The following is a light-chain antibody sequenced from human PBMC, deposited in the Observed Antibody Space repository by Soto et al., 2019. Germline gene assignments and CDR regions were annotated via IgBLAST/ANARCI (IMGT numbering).Light chain of an antibody. V-gene: IGKV3-20*01. CDR1: PSVSSSY. J-gene: IGKJ1*01. CDR2: GAS. Sequence: EIVLTQSPGTLSLSPGERATLSCRASPSVSSSYLAWYQQKPGQAPRLLIYGASSRATGIPDRFSGSGSGTDFTLTISRLEPEDCAVYYGQQYGSSSWTFGQGTKVEIK. CDR3: QQYGSSSWT.